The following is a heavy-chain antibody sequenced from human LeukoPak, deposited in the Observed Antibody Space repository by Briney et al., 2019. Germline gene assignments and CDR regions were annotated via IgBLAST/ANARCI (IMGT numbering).Heavy chain of an antibody. J-gene: IGHJ1*01. CDR2: INPNSGGT. Sequence: ASVNVSCKASGYTFTGYYMHWVRQAPGQGLEWMGWINPNSGGTNYAQKFQGRVTMTRDTSISTAYMELSRLRSDDTAVYYCASSPGTYDILTGYYVWGQGTLVTVSS. D-gene: IGHD3-9*01. CDR3: ASSPGTYDILTGYYV. CDR1: GYTFTGYY. V-gene: IGHV1-2*02.